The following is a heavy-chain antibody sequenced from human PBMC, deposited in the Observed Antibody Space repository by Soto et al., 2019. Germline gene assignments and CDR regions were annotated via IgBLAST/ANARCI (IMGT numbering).Heavy chain of an antibody. CDR2: IHYSGST. V-gene: IGHV4-39*01. D-gene: IGHD3-10*01. CDR3: VRRAVTVVRGDNWFDP. CDR1: GGSISSSVHY. Sequence: QLQLQESGPGLVKSSETLSLTCTVSGGSISSSVHYWGWIRQPPGKGLEWIGGIHYSGSTYYNPSLKSRVPLSVDTSKNPSSPKLSSVTAADTAVYYCVRRAVTVVRGDNWFDPWGQGTLVTVSS. J-gene: IGHJ5*02.